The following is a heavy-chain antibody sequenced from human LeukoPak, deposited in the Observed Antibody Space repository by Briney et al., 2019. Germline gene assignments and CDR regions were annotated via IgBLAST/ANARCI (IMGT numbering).Heavy chain of an antibody. Sequence: GGSLRLSCAASGFTFSSYAMSWVRQAPGKGLEWVSAISGSGGSTYYADSVKGRFTISRDNSKNTLYLQMNSLRAEDTAVYYCSFTQWLVFFFHHWGEGTLVTVSS. D-gene: IGHD6-19*01. CDR2: ISGSGGST. V-gene: IGHV3-23*01. J-gene: IGHJ1*01. CDR1: GFTFSSYA. CDR3: SFTQWLVFFFHH.